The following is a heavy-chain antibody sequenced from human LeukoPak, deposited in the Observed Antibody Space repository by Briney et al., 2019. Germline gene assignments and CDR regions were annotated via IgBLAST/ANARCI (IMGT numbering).Heavy chain of an antibody. V-gene: IGHV4-39*07. CDR2: IYSSGST. J-gene: IGHJ4*02. CDR3: ARGAEYYAIWRGYAGYSDY. Sequence: PSETLSLTCAVSGASVSGSNYYWGWIRQPPGKGLEWIGNIYSSGSTYYNASLQSRVTISIDTSKNQFSLKLTSVTAADTAVYFCARGAEYYAIWRGYAGYSDYWGQGISVTVSS. D-gene: IGHD3-3*01. CDR1: GASVSGSNYY.